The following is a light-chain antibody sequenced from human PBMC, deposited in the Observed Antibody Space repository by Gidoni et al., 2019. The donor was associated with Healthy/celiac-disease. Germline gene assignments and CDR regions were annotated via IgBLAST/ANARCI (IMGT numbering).Light chain of an antibody. CDR2: DAS. Sequence: EIVLTQSLATLSFSPGERATLSCRASQSVISYLDWYQQKPGQAPRLLIYDASKRATGIPARFSGSGSGTDFTLTISSLEPEDFAVYYCQQRSNWPPTFGQGTRLEIK. V-gene: IGKV3-11*01. J-gene: IGKJ5*01. CDR1: QSVISY. CDR3: QQRSNWPPT.